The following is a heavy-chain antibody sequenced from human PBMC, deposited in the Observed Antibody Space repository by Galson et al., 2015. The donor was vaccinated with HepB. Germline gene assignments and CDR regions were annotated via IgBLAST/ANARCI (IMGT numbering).Heavy chain of an antibody. CDR1: GDSVSSNSAA. CDR3: AYGVDV. CDR2: TYYRSKWYK. Sequence: CAISGDSVSSNSAAWNWIRQSPSKGLEGLGRTYYRSKWYKDYAVSVKSRITINPDTSKNQVSLQLEYVTPEATAVFYCAYGVDVWGQGTTVTVSS. V-gene: IGHV6-1*01. J-gene: IGHJ6*02.